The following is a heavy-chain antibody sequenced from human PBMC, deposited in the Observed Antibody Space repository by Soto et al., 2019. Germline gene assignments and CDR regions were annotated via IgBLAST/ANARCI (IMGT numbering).Heavy chain of an antibody. D-gene: IGHD3-10*01. V-gene: IGHV4-34*08. CDR3: AMLRGVRGVPYYYGMDV. Sequence: SETLSFTSTVYGGTFIDHYWSWIRKHKGKGMEWIGEINHRGSTNYNPSRKSRVTISVDTSKNQCSLKLSSVTAADTAVYYCAMLRGVRGVPYYYGMDVWGQGTTVTSPQ. CDR2: INHRGST. CDR1: GGTFIDHY. J-gene: IGHJ6*01.